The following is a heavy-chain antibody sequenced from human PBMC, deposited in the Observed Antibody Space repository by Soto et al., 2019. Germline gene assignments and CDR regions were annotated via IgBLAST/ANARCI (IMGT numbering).Heavy chain of an antibody. CDR1: GFTFSSYG. Sequence: ESGGGVVQPGRSLRLSCAASGFTFSSYGMHWVRQAPGKGLEWVAVIWYDGSNKYYADSVKGRFTISRDNSKNTLYLQMNSLRAEDTAVYYCARSSGIAATPDSWGQGTLVTVSS. CDR3: ARSSGIAATPDS. CDR2: IWYDGSNK. V-gene: IGHV3-33*01. D-gene: IGHD6-13*01. J-gene: IGHJ4*02.